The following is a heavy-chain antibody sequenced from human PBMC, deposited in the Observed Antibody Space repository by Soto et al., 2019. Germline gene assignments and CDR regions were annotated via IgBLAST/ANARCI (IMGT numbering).Heavy chain of an antibody. J-gene: IGHJ6*02. CDR3: ARDGEAAGTGYYYYGMDV. CDR2: IYYSGST. D-gene: IGHD6-13*01. CDR1: GGSISSYY. V-gene: IGHV4-59*01. Sequence: PSETLSLTCTVSGGSISSYYWSWIRQPPGKGLEWIGYIYYSGSTNYNPSLKSRVTISVDTSKNQFSLKLSSVTAADTAVYYCARDGEAAGTGYYYYGMDVWGQGTTVT.